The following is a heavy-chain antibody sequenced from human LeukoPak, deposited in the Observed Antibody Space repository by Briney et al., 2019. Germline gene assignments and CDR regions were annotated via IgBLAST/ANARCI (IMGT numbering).Heavy chain of an antibody. Sequence: SETLSLTCSVSGYSISSNYYWGWIRQPPGKGLEWIGSIYHNGSTYYNPSLKSRVTISLDTSMNQFSLTLSSVTAAEMAVYYCARHYDLWSGYYQYFESWGQGTLVTVSS. V-gene: IGHV4-38-2*02. CDR3: ARHYDLWSGYYQYFES. J-gene: IGHJ4*02. CDR1: GYSISSNYY. CDR2: IYHNGST. D-gene: IGHD3-3*01.